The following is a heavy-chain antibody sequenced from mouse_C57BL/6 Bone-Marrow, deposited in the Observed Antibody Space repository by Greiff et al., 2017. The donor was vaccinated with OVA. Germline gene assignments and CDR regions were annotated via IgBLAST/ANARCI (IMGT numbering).Heavy chain of an antibody. CDR2: IYPRSGNT. CDR1: GYTFTSYG. Sequence: VQLQQSGAELARPGASVKLSCKASGYTFTSYGISWVKQRTGQGLEWIGEIYPRSGNTYYNEKFKGKATLTADKSSSTAYMELRSLTSEDSAVYFCARHYSNYEDYFDYWCQGTTLTVSS. CDR3: ARHYSNYEDYFDY. J-gene: IGHJ2*01. D-gene: IGHD2-5*01. V-gene: IGHV1-81*01.